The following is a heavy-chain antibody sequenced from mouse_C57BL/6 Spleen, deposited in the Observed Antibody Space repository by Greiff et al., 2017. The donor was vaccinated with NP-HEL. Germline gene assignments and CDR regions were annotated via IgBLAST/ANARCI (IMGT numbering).Heavy chain of an antibody. CDR3: ASPYYYGSSPWFAY. CDR2: ISSGSSTI. V-gene: IGHV5-17*01. CDR1: GFTFSDYG. J-gene: IGHJ3*01. Sequence: DVHLVESGGGLVKPGGSLKLSCAASGFTFSDYGMHWVRQAPEKGLEWVAYISSGSSTIYYADTVKGRFTISRDNAKNTLFLQMTSLRSEDTAMYYCASPYYYGSSPWFAYWGQGTLVTVSA. D-gene: IGHD1-1*01.